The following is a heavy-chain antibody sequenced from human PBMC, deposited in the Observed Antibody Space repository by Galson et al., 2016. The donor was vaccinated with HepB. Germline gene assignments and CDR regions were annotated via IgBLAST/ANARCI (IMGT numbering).Heavy chain of an antibody. CDR2: ISGSGDSV. D-gene: IGHD3-10*01. V-gene: IGHV3-23*01. CDR3: AKDRTPWSYYGSGRYPLRGMDV. Sequence: SLRLSCAASGFSFGSYALSWVRQAPGKGLEWVSVISGSGDSVHHADSVKGRFTISRDKPKNTVYLQMNSLRAEDTAVYYCAKDRTPWSYYGSGRYPLRGMDVWGQGTLVTVSS. CDR1: GFSFGSYA. J-gene: IGHJ4*02.